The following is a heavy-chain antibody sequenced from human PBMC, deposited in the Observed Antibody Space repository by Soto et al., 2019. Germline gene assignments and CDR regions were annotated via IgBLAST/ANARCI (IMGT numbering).Heavy chain of an antibody. D-gene: IGHD4-4*01. Sequence: QVQLVASGGGVVQPGRSLRLSCAAAGFTFSSYAMHWVRQAPGKGLEWVAVISYDGSNKYYADSVKGRFTISRDNSKNPLYLQMNSLRAEDTAVYYCARPLWRDDYNWGYFDLWGRGTLVTVSS. CDR3: ARPLWRDDYNWGYFDL. J-gene: IGHJ2*01. CDR1: GFTFSSYA. V-gene: IGHV3-30-3*01. CDR2: ISYDGSNK.